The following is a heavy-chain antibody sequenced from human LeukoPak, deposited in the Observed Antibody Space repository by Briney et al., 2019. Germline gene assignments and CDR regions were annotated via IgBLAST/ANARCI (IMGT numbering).Heavy chain of an antibody. D-gene: IGHD3-10*01. CDR2: ISAYNGNT. Sequence: VASVKVSCKASGYTFTSYYMHWVRQAPGQGLEWMGWISAYNGNTNYAQKLQGRVTMTTDTSTSTAYMELRSLRSDDTAVYYCARDAHYGSGSYYWFDPWGQGTLVTVSS. J-gene: IGHJ5*02. CDR1: GYTFTSYY. CDR3: ARDAHYGSGSYYWFDP. V-gene: IGHV1-18*04.